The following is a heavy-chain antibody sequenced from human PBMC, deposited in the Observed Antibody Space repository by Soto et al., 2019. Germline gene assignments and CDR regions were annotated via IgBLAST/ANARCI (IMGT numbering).Heavy chain of an antibody. CDR3: ARKDSGYADYMDV. Sequence: SETLSLTCTVSGGSVSSSSYYWGWVRQPPGKGLEWIGYIYYSGSTYYNPSLKSRVTMSVDTSENQFSLRLSSVTAADTAVYYCARKDSGYADYMDVWGKGTTVTVSS. V-gene: IGHV4-31*03. CDR1: GGSVSSSSYY. CDR2: IYYSGST. D-gene: IGHD5-12*01. J-gene: IGHJ6*03.